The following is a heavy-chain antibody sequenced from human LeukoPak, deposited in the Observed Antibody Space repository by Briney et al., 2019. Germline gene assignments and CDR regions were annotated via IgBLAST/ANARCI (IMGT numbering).Heavy chain of an antibody. Sequence: SETLSLTCTVSGGSISSYYWSWIRPPAGKGLEWIGRIYTSGSTNYNPSLKSRVTMSVDTSKTQFSLKLSSVTAADTAVYYCGREGAPWSGPYLIDYWGQGTLVTVSS. V-gene: IGHV4-4*07. J-gene: IGHJ4*02. CDR3: GREGAPWSGPYLIDY. CDR1: GGSISSYY. CDR2: IYTSGST. D-gene: IGHD2-15*01.